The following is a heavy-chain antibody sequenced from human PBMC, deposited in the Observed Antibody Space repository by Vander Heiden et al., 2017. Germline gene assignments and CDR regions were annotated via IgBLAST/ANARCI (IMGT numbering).Heavy chain of an antibody. J-gene: IGHJ4*02. CDR1: GFTFSSYS. V-gene: IGHV3-21*01. D-gene: IGHD3-22*01. Sequence: EVQLVESGGGLVKPGGSLRLSCAASGFTFSSYSMNWVRQAPGKGLEWVSSISSSSSYIYYADSVKGRVTISRDNAKNSLYLQMNSLRAEETAVYDCAREFGYYDSSGYFGYFDYWGQGTLVTVSS. CDR2: ISSSSSYI. CDR3: AREFGYYDSSGYFGYFDY.